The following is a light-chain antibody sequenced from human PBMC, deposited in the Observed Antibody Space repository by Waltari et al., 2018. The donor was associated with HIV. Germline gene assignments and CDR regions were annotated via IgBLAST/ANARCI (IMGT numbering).Light chain of an antibody. CDR1: NSDGGRYNY. V-gene: IGLV2-11*01. CDR2: DVS. CDR3: CSYAGSIPFV. J-gene: IGLJ1*01. Sequence: QSALTQPRSVSGSLGQSVTISCTGTNSDGGRYNYVSWFQQHPGKAPKPMIYDVSKRPSGVPDRVSGSKSGNTASLTISGLQAEDEADYYCCSYAGSIPFVFGSGTKLTVL.